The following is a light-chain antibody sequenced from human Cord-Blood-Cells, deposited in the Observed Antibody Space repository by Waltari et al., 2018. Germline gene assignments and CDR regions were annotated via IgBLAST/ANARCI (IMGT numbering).Light chain of an antibody. J-gene: IGLJ2*01. CDR1: SSDVGSYTL. CDR3: CSYAGSHVV. V-gene: IGLV2-23*01. CDR2: EGS. Sequence: QSALTQPASVSGSPGQSITISCTGTSSDVGSYTLVSWYQQHPGKAPKLMIYEGSKRPSGVSNRFSGSKSGNTASLTISGLQAEDEADYYCCSYAGSHVVFGGGTKLTVL.